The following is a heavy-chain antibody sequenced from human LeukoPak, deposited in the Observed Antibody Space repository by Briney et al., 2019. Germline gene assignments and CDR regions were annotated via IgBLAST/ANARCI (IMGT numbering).Heavy chain of an antibody. V-gene: IGHV4-59*08. CDR2: IYYSGST. Sequence: SETLSLTCTVSGGSISSYYWSWLRHPPGKGLEWIGYIYYSGSTNYNPSLKSRVTISVDTSKNQFCLKLSSVTAADTAVYYCATTGYSSGCGWFDPWGQGTLVTVSS. CDR3: ATTGYSSGCGWFDP. J-gene: IGHJ5*02. D-gene: IGHD6-19*01. CDR1: GGSISSYY.